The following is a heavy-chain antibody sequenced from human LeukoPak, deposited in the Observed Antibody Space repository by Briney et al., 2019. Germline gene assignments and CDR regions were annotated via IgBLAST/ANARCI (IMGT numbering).Heavy chain of an antibody. CDR3: ARDTYCSSTSCSYYYYYMDV. J-gene: IGHJ6*03. Sequence: ASVKVSCKASGYTFTGYYMHWVRQAPGQGLEWMGWINPNSGGTNYAQKFQGRVTMTRDTSISTAYMELSRLRSDDTAVYYCARDTYCSSTSCSYYYYYMDVWGKGTTVIVSS. CDR2: INPNSGGT. CDR1: GYTFTGYY. D-gene: IGHD2-2*01. V-gene: IGHV1-2*02.